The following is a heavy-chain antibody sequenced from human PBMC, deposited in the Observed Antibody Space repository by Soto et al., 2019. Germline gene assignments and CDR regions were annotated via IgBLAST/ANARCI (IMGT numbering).Heavy chain of an antibody. Sequence: EVQLVESGGGLVQPGGSLRLSCAASGFTFSYYWMSWVRQAPGKGLEWVANIKQDGSVNFYVDSVKGRFTIARDNAKNSLYLQMNSLRAGDTAVYYCAKGARLAGYVWGQGNVVTVSS. J-gene: IGHJ4*02. CDR2: IKQDGSVN. V-gene: IGHV3-7*01. D-gene: IGHD5-12*01. CDR1: GFTFSYYW. CDR3: AKGARLAGYV.